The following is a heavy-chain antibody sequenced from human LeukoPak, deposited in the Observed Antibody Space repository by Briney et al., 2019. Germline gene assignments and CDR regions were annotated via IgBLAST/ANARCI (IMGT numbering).Heavy chain of an antibody. Sequence: ASAKVSCKVSGYTLTELSMHWVRQAPGKGLEWMGGFDPEDGETIYAQKFQGRVTMTEDTSTDTAYMELSSLRSEDTAVYYCATPNRYYYDSSGYYYVFDYWGQGTLVTVSS. V-gene: IGHV1-24*01. J-gene: IGHJ4*02. CDR1: GYTLTELS. D-gene: IGHD3-22*01. CDR3: ATPNRYYYDSSGYYYVFDY. CDR2: FDPEDGET.